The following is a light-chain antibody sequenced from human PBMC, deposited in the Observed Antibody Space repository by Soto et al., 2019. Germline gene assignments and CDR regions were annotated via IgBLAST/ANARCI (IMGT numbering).Light chain of an antibody. V-gene: IGLV2-14*03. CDR2: DVS. J-gene: IGLJ2*01. CDR3: SSYTSSSTLVV. Sequence: QSVLTQPASVSGSPGQSITISCAGTSSDVGGYNYVSWYQHHPGKAPKLMIYDVSNRPSGVSNRFSGSKSGSAASLTISGLQAEDEADYWCSSYTSSSTLVVFGGGT. CDR1: SSDVGGYNY.